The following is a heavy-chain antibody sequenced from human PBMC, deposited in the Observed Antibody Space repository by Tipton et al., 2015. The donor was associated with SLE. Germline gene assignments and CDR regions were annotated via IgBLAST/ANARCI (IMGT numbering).Heavy chain of an antibody. CDR2: ISSSSNTI. CDR3: VRDAHRGGDFDY. D-gene: IGHD1-14*01. V-gene: IGHV3-11*04. Sequence: GSLRLSCAASGFTFSDYYMNWIRQAPGKGLEWVSYISSSSNTIYYADSVKGRFTISRDNAQNSLYLQMNSLRAEDTAVYYCVRDAHRGGDFDYWGQGTLVTVSS. CDR1: GFTFSDYY. J-gene: IGHJ4*02.